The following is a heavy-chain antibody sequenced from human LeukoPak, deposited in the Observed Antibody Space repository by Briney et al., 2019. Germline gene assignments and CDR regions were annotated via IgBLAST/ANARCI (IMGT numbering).Heavy chain of an antibody. CDR3: ASPGIVGATTYGMDV. J-gene: IGHJ6*02. Sequence: SETLSLTCIVSGGSISSGTYYWGWIRQPPGKGLEWIGSIYYSGSTYYNPSLKSRVTISVDASKNQFSLKLSSVTAADTAVYYCASPGIVGATTYGMDVWGQGTTVTVSS. CDR1: GGSISSGTYY. CDR2: IYYSGST. V-gene: IGHV4-39*01. D-gene: IGHD1-26*01.